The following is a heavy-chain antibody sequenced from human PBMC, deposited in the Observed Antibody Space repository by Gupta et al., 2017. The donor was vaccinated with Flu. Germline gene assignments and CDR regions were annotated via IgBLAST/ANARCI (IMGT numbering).Heavy chain of an antibody. Sequence: DSVKGRFTISRDNAKNSLYLQMNSLRAEDTAVYYCARDTYDDHVGYWGQGTLVTVSS. CDR3: ARDTYDDHVGY. J-gene: IGHJ4*02. V-gene: IGHV3-48*01. D-gene: IGHD4-17*01.